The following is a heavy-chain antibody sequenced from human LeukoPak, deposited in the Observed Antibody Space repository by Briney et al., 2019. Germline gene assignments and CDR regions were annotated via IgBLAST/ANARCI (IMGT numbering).Heavy chain of an antibody. CDR3: ARGESYYYDSSGYRFDY. Sequence: SETLSLTCTVSGDSMNSSSFYWSWLRQPAGKGLEWIGRIYTSGSTNYNPSLKSRVTISVDTSKNQFSLKLSSVTAADTAVYYCARGESYYYDSSGYRFDYWGQGTLVTVSS. D-gene: IGHD3-22*01. CDR1: GDSMNSSSFY. J-gene: IGHJ4*02. CDR2: IYTSGST. V-gene: IGHV4-61*02.